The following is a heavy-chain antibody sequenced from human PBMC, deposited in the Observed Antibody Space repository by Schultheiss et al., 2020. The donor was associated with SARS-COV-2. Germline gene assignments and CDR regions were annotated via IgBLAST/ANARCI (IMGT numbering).Heavy chain of an antibody. V-gene: IGHV3-33*01. D-gene: IGHD3-16*02. CDR3: ARDPNYDYVWGSYRSPYYFDY. CDR1: GFTFSSYG. Sequence: GGSLRLSCAASGFTFSSYGMHWVRQAPGKGLEWVAVIWYDGSNKYYADSVKGRFTISRDNSKNTLYLQMNSLRAEDTAVYYCARDPNYDYVWGSYRSPYYFDYWGQGTLVTVSS. CDR2: IWYDGSNK. J-gene: IGHJ4*02.